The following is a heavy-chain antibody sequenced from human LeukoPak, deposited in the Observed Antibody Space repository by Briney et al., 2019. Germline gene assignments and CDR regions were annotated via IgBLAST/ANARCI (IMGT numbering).Heavy chain of an antibody. CDR2: ISGSGGST. Sequence: PGGSLRLSCAGSGFPFSTYAISRVRQAPGKGLEWVSGISGSGGSTYYADSVKGRFTISRDTSKNTLYLQMNSLGAEDTALYYCPKSQGSSWYGVDNWGQGTLVTVSS. J-gene: IGHJ4*02. CDR3: PKSQGSSWYGVDN. V-gene: IGHV3-23*01. D-gene: IGHD6-13*01. CDR1: GFPFSTYA.